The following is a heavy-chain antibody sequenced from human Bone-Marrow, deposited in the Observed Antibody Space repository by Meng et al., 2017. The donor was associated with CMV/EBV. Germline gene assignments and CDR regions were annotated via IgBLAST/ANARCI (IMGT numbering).Heavy chain of an antibody. J-gene: IGHJ4*02. CDR2: INPNSGGT. D-gene: IGHD5-18*01. CDR1: GYTFTGYY. V-gene: IGHV1-2*02. Sequence: QVQLVQAGAEVEKPGASVKGSCKASGYTFTGYYMHWVRQAPGQGLEWMGWINPNSGGTNYAQKFQGRVTMTRDTSTRTAYMELRSLRSDDTAVYYCASSAAMVGNFDYWGQGTLVTVSS. CDR3: ASSAAMVGNFDY.